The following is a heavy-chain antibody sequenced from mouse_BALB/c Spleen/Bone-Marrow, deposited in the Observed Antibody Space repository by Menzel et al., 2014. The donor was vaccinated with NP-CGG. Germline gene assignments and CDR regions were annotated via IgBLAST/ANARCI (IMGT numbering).Heavy chain of an antibody. J-gene: IGHJ3*01. V-gene: IGHV1-54*03. CDR1: GYAFTYYL. CDR3: ARRPWFAY. CDR2: INPCTGGT. Sequence: QVHVKQSGAEQVRPGTSVKVSCKAAGYAFTYYLIDWIKQRPGQRPGQGLEWIGVINPCTGGTNYNEKFKVRVSLTANNSYSHVYMQLSSLTSDDSAVYFCARRPWFAYWGQGTLVTVSA.